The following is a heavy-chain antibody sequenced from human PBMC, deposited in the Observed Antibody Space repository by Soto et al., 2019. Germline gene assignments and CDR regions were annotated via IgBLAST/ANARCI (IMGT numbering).Heavy chain of an antibody. J-gene: IGHJ5*02. CDR2: ITSSGAA. CDR1: GFTFNNYA. CDR3: AKGESSVSARDFDP. Sequence: DVQLLESGGDLAQPGGSLRLSCEASGFTFNNYAIAWVRQAPGKGPEWVSGITSSGAAYYADSVKGRFTISRDNSKNTLYLQMNSLRAEDTAVYYCAKGESSVSARDFDPWGQGTLVTVSS. D-gene: IGHD3-22*01. V-gene: IGHV3-23*01.